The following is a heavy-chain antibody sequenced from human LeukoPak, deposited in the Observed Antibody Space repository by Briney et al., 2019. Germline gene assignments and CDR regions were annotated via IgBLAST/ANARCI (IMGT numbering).Heavy chain of an antibody. Sequence: GGSLRLSCAASGFTFSSYSMNWVRQAPGKGLEWVSSISRSSSYIYYADSVKGRFTISRDNAKNSLYLQMNSLRAEDTAVYYCARRYYYDSSGYGYWGQGTLVTVSS. CDR2: ISRSSSYI. V-gene: IGHV3-21*01. J-gene: IGHJ4*02. CDR1: GFTFSSYS. CDR3: ARRYYYDSSGYGY. D-gene: IGHD3-22*01.